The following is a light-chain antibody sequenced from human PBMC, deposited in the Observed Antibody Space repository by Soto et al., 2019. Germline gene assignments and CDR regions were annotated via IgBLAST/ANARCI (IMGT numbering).Light chain of an antibody. CDR1: QSISSY. Sequence: DLQMTQSPSSLSASVGDRVTITCRASQSISSYLNWYQQKPGKAPKLLIYAASRLQSGVPSGFSGSGSAPHFTLTISSLQPEDFATYYCQPSYSTPQTFGQGTKLEIK. CDR3: QPSYSTPQT. J-gene: IGKJ2*01. CDR2: AAS. V-gene: IGKV1-39*01.